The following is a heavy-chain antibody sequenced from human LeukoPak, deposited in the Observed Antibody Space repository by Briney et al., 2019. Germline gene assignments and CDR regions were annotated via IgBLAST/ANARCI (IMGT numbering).Heavy chain of an antibody. V-gene: IGHV3-21*01. J-gene: IGHJ6*03. D-gene: IGHD1-14*01. CDR3: ARDDIPEAYYYYYYMDV. CDR2: ISSSSSYI. CDR1: GFTFSSYS. Sequence: PGGSLRLSCAASGFTFSSYSMNWVRQAPGKGLEWVSSISSSSSYIYYADSVKGRFTISRDNAKNSLYLQMNSLRAEDTAVYYCARDDIPEAYYYYYYMDVWGKGTTVTVSS.